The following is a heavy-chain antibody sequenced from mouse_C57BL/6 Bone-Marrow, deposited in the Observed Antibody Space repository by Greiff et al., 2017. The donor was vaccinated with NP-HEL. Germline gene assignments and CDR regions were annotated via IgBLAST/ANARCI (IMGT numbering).Heavy chain of an antibody. Sequence: EVNVVESGGGLVKPGGSLKLSCAASGFTFSSYAMSWVRQTPEKRLEWVATISAGGSYTYYPDNVKGRFTISRDNAKNNLYLQMSHLKSEDTAMYYCARDNYYGSSPFAYWGQGTLVTVSA. V-gene: IGHV5-4*01. D-gene: IGHD1-1*01. CDR1: GFTFSSYA. J-gene: IGHJ3*01. CDR2: ISAGGSYT. CDR3: ARDNYYGSSPFAY.